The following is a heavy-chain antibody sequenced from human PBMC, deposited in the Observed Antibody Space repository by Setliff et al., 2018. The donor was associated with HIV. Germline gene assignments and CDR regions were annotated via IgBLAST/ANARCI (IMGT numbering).Heavy chain of an antibody. V-gene: IGHV4-38-2*01. CDR3: SRHRANWGGPWDY. D-gene: IGHD3-16*01. CDR1: GYSISSGYY. CDR2: IYHSGTI. J-gene: IGHJ4*02. Sequence: PSETLSLTCDVSGYSISSGYYWGWIRQPPGKGLEWIGRIYHSGTIFYKPSLKSRLAISVDTSKKHFPLNLTSVTAADTAVYFCSRHRANWGGPWDYWGQGTLVTVSS.